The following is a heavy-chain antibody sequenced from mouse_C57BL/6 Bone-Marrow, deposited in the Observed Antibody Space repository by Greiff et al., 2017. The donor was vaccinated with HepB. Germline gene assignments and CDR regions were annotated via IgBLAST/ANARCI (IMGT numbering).Heavy chain of an antibody. D-gene: IGHD1-1*01. Sequence: EVLLVESGGGLVKPGGSLKLSCAASGFTFTDYGMHWVRQAPEKGLEWVAYISSCSSTIYYTDTVKGRFTFSRDNAYSTLFMQMISLRSEDTAVYYCAKSTTVVDGDYWGQGTSVTVSS. CDR2: ISSCSSTI. CDR3: AKSTTVVDGDY. V-gene: IGHV5-17*01. CDR1: GFTFTDYG. J-gene: IGHJ4*01.